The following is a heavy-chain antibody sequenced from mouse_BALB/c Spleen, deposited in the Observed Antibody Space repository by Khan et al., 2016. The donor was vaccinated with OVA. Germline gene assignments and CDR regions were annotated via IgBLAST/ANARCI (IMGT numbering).Heavy chain of an antibody. D-gene: IGHD1-2*01. CDR3: ARRNYFGYTFAY. Sequence: QVQLQQSGAELARPGASVKLSCKASGYTFTDYYINWVKQRTGQGLEWIGEISPGSGDTYYNEKFKGKATLTADKSSSTAYMQLSSLTSAASAVYFCARRNYFGYTFAYWGQGTLVTVSA. V-gene: IGHV1-77*01. CDR2: ISPGSGDT. J-gene: IGHJ3*01. CDR1: GYTFTDYY.